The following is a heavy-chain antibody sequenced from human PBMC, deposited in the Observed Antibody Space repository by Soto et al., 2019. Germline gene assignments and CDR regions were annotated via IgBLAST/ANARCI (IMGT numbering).Heavy chain of an antibody. Sequence: EVQVVESGGGWEQPGGSLRLSCAASGFTFSAYSMIWVRQAPGKGLEWVSYISSSSSPIYYADSVKGRFTISRDNAKNSLYLQMNILRAEDTAVYYWAIRSFTVRDWDFDLWGRGTLVTGSS. CDR3: AIRSFTVRDWDFDL. J-gene: IGHJ2*01. V-gene: IGHV3-48*01. CDR1: GFTFSAYS. CDR2: ISSSSSPI. D-gene: IGHD4-17*01.